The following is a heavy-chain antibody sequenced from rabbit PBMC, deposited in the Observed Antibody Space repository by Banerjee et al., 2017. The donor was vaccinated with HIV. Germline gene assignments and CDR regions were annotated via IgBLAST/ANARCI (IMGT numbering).Heavy chain of an antibody. V-gene: IGHV1S45*01. CDR3: ARDDGSGWDYYFTL. J-gene: IGHJ4*01. CDR2: IYNGDGST. Sequence: QQQLEESGGGLVKPGGTLTLTCKASGIDFSSYYYMCWVRQAPRKGLEWIACIYNGDGSTYYASWAKGRFTISKTSSTTVTLQMTSLTAADTATYFCARDDGSGWDYYFTLWGQGTLVTVS. CDR1: GIDFSSYYY. D-gene: IGHD4-2*01.